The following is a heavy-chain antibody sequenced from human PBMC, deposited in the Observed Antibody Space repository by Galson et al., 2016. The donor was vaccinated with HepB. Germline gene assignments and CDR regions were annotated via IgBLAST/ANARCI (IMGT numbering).Heavy chain of an antibody. D-gene: IGHD3-9*01. CDR2: MSSSSSVI. V-gene: IGHV3-48*04. J-gene: IGHJ2*01. CDR1: GFTFSTYN. CDR3: APSRGVLFDY. Sequence: SLRLSCAASGFTFSTYNMNWVRQAPGKGLEWVSYMSSSSSVIYYADSVKGRFTISRDNAKNSLFLHMNSLRAEDTAVYYCAPSRGVLFDYWGRGTLVTVSS.